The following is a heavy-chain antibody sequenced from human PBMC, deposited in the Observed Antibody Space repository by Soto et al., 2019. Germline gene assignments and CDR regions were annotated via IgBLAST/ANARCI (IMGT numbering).Heavy chain of an antibody. CDR3: ARGDSTDCSNGVCSFFYNHDMDV. J-gene: IGHJ6*02. V-gene: IGHV1-2*04. Sequence: GASVKVSCKASGYSFTDYHIHWVRQAPGQGLEWLGRINPKRGGTSTAQKFQGWVTMTTDTSISTASMELTRRTSDDTAIYYCARGDSTDCSNGVCSFFYNHDMDVWGQGTTVTVSS. D-gene: IGHD2-8*01. CDR2: INPKRGGT. CDR1: GYSFTDYH.